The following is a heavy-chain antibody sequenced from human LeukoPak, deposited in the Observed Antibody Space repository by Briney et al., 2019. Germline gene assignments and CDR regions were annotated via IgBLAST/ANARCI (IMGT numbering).Heavy chain of an antibody. D-gene: IGHD3-10*01. CDR1: GGSISSYY. V-gene: IGHV4-59*08. J-gene: IGHJ4*02. CDR3: ARPSYYYGSVVPPDY. Sequence: SETLSLTCTVSGGSISSYYWSWIRQPPGKGLEWIGYIYYSGSTNYNPSLKSRVTISVDTSKNQFSLKLSSVTAADTAVYYCARPSYYYGSVVPPDYWGQGTLVTVSS. CDR2: IYYSGST.